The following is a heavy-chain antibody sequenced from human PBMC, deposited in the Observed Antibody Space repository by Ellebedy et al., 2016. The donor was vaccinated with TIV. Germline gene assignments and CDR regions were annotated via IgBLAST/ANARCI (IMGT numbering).Heavy chain of an antibody. Sequence: MPSETLSLTCAVYGGSFSGYYWSWIRQPPGKGLEWIGDINHSGSTNYNPSLKSRVTISVDTSKNQFSLKLSSVTAADTAVYYCARRVREGSEYFDYWGRGTLVTVSS. D-gene: IGHD3-10*01. CDR3: ARRVREGSEYFDY. V-gene: IGHV4-34*01. J-gene: IGHJ4*02. CDR1: GGSFSGYY. CDR2: INHSGST.